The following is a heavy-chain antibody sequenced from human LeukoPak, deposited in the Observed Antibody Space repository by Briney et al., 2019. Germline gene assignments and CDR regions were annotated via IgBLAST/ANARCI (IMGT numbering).Heavy chain of an antibody. CDR2: INHSGST. V-gene: IGHV4-34*01. Sequence: PSETLSLTCAVYGGSFSGYYWSWIRQPPGKGLEWIGEINHSGSTNYNPSLKSRVTISVDTSKNQFSLKLSSVAAADTAVYYCARVRPSVVYAMQTSYNWFDPWGQGTLVTVSS. CDR1: GGSFSGYY. J-gene: IGHJ5*02. CDR3: ARVRPSVVYAMQTSYNWFDP. D-gene: IGHD2-8*02.